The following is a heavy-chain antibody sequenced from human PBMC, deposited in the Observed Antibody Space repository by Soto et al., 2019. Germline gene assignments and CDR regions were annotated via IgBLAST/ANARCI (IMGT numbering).Heavy chain of an antibody. CDR2: ISAYNGNT. CDR3: ARAGYCSSTSCYRNWFDP. CDR1: GYTFTSYG. D-gene: IGHD2-2*01. V-gene: IGHV1-18*01. Sequence: ALVKVSCKASGYTFTSYGISWVRQAPGQGLEWMGWISAYNGNTNYAQKLQGRVTMTTDTSTSTAYMELRSLRSDDTAVYYCARAGYCSSTSCYRNWFDPWGQGTLVTVSS. J-gene: IGHJ5*02.